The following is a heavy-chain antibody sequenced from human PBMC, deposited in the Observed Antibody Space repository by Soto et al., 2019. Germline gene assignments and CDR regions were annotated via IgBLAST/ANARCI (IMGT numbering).Heavy chain of an antibody. J-gene: IGHJ3*01. CDR2: VYHTGGN. Sequence: QVYLQESGTGLVKPSGTLSLTSAVSGASVSTPYWWTWVRQPPGKDLEWIGDVYHTGGNNYNPSLMSRVTISLDKSKNQFSLDMISVTAADTAIYYCAYSTGWYRPDVWGQGTMVIVSS. D-gene: IGHD6-19*01. CDR1: GASVSTPYW. V-gene: IGHV4-4*02. CDR3: AYSTGWYRPDV.